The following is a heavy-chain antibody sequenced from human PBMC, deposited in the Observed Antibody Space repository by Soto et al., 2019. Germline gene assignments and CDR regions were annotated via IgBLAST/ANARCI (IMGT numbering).Heavy chain of an antibody. CDR3: AQMTTVTVEYFQH. V-gene: IGHV1-58*02. J-gene: IGHJ1*01. CDR1: GFTFTSSA. CDR2: IVVGSGNT. D-gene: IGHD4-17*01. Sequence: SVKVSCKASGFTFTSSAMQWVRQARGQRLEWIGWIVVGSGNTNYAQKFQERVTITRDMSTSTAYMELRSLRSDDTAVYYCAQMTTVTVEYFQHWGQGTLVTVSS.